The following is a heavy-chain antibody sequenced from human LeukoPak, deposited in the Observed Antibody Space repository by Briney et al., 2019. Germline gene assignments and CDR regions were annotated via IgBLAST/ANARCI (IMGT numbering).Heavy chain of an antibody. Sequence: SETLSLTCAVYGGPFSGYYWSWIRQPPGKGLEWIGEINHSGSTNYNPSLKSRVTISVDTSKNQFSLKLSSVTAADTAVYYCARRAARYYYYYMDVWGKGTTVTVSS. CDR1: GGPFSGYY. V-gene: IGHV4-34*01. CDR3: ARRAARYYYYYMDV. D-gene: IGHD6-6*01. CDR2: INHSGST. J-gene: IGHJ6*03.